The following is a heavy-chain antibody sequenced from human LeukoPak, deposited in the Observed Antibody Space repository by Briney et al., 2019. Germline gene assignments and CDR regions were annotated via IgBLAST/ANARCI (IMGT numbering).Heavy chain of an antibody. J-gene: IGHJ6*03. D-gene: IGHD2-2*01. V-gene: IGHV1-69*05. Sequence: SVKVSCKASGGTFSSYAISWVRQAPGQGLEWMGGIIPIFGTANYAQKFQGRVTITTDESTSTAYMELSSLRSEDTAVYYCARSVVPAARPDDYYHYYMDVWGKGTTVTVSS. CDR3: ARSVVPAARPDDYYHYYMDV. CDR2: IIPIFGTA. CDR1: GGTFSSYA.